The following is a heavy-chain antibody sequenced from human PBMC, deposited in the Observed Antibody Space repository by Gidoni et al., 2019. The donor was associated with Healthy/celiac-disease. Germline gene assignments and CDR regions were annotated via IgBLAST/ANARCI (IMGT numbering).Heavy chain of an antibody. CDR2: ISYDGSNK. V-gene: IGHV3-30-3*01. CDR1: GFPFRSYA. CDR3: ASGGGPRLRWDAFDI. Sequence: QVQLVESGGGVVQPGRSLRLSCAASGFPFRSYAMHWVRQAPGKGLEWVAVISYDGSNKYYADSVKGRFTISRDNSKNTLYLQMNSLRAEDTAVYYCASGGGPRLRWDAFDIWGQGTMVTVSS. J-gene: IGHJ3*02. D-gene: IGHD4-17*01.